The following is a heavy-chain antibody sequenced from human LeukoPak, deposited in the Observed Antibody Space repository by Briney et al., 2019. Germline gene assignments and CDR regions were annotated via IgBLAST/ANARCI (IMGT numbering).Heavy chain of an antibody. V-gene: IGHV4-30-4*01. CDR3: ARVRPTPIWFGELFLPYYFDY. Sequence: PSETLSLTCTVSGGSISSGDYYWSWIRQPPGKGLEWIGYIYYSGSTYYNPSLKSRVTISVDTSKNQFSLKLSSVTAADTAVYYCARVRPTPIWFGELFLPYYFDYWGQGTLVTVSS. J-gene: IGHJ4*02. D-gene: IGHD3-10*01. CDR1: GGSISSGDYY. CDR2: IYYSGST.